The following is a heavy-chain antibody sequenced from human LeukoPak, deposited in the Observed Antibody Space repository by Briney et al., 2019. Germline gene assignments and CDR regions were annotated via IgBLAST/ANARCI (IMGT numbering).Heavy chain of an antibody. CDR2: IYYSGST. Sequence: PSETLSLTCTVSGGSISSSSYYWGWIRQPPGKGLEWIGSIYYSGSTYYNPSLKSRVTISVDTSKNQFSLKLSSVTAADTAVYYCASGHRDYSEDWFDPWGQGTLVTVSS. CDR1: GGSISSSSYY. D-gene: IGHD4-11*01. J-gene: IGHJ5*02. V-gene: IGHV4-39*01. CDR3: ASGHRDYSEDWFDP.